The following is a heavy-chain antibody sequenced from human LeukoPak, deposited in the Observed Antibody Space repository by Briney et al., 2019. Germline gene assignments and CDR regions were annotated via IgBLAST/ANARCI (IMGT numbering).Heavy chain of an antibody. Sequence: ASVKVSCKASGYIFTSYAMNWVRQAPGQGLEWMGWINTNTGNPTYAQGFTGRFVFSLDTSVSTAYLQISSLKAEDTAVYYCARVRENDLWSGYYVDYWGQGTLVTVSS. J-gene: IGHJ4*02. V-gene: IGHV7-4-1*02. D-gene: IGHD3-3*01. CDR3: ARVRENDLWSGYYVDY. CDR1: GYIFTSYA. CDR2: INTNTGNP.